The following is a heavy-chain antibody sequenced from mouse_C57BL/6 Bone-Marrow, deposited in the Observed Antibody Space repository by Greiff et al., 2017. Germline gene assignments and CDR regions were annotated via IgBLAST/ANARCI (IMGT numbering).Heavy chain of an antibody. D-gene: IGHD3-2*02. CDR2: ISYDGSN. V-gene: IGHV3-6*01. CDR1: GYSITSGYY. Sequence: EVKLQESGPGLVKPSQSLSLTCSVTGYSITSGYYWNWIRQFPGNKLEWMGYISYDGSNNYNPSLKNRISNTRDTSKNQFFLMLNSVTTEDTSTYYCARVRAQAKDYAMDYWGQATSVPVSS. CDR3: ARVRAQAKDYAMDY. J-gene: IGHJ4*01.